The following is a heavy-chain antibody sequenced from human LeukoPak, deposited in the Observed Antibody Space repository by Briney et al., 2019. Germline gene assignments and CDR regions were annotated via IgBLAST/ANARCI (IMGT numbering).Heavy chain of an antibody. J-gene: IGHJ4*02. CDR2: ITGSGGNT. D-gene: IGHD3-22*01. CDR1: GFSFSSYG. Sequence: PGGSLRLSCAASGFSFSSYGMSWVRQGPGKGLEWVSTITGSGGNTDYADSVKGRFTISRDNSKNTLYLQMHSLRAKDTAVYYCAVDWYDSSGYGTFDYWGQGTLVTVSS. CDR3: AVDWYDSSGYGTFDY. V-gene: IGHV3-23*01.